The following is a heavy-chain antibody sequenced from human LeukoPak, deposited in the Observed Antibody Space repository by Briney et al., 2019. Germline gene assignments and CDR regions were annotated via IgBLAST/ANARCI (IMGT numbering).Heavy chain of an antibody. J-gene: IGHJ4*02. D-gene: IGHD3-22*01. Sequence: PSETLSLTCTVSGGSISSGGYYWSWIRQHPGTGLEWIGYIYYSGSTYYNPSLKSRVTISVDTSKNQFSLKLSSVTAADTAVYYCAREGYYDSSGYIDHWGQGTLVTVSS. V-gene: IGHV4-31*03. CDR3: AREGYYDSSGYIDH. CDR1: GGSISSGGYY. CDR2: IYYSGST.